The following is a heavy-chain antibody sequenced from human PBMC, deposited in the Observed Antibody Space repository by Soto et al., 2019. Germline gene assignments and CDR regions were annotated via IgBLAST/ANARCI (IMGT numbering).Heavy chain of an antibody. Sequence: ASVKVSCKASGYTFTSYDINWVRQATGQGLEWMGWMNPNSGNTGYAQKFQGRVTMTRNTSISTAYMELSSLRSEDTAVYYCARQEALYYDILTGYSFRFDPWGQGTLVTVSS. V-gene: IGHV1-8*01. CDR1: GYTFTSYD. J-gene: IGHJ5*02. CDR2: MNPNSGNT. D-gene: IGHD3-9*01. CDR3: ARQEALYYDILTGYSFRFDP.